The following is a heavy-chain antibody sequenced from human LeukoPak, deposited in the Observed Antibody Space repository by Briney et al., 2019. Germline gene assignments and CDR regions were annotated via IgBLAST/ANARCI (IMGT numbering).Heavy chain of an antibody. CDR3: ARQPVGIVVVPAAIGGGFDY. Sequence: SETLSLTCTVSGGSISSSSYYWGWIRQPPGKGLEWIGSIYYSGSTYYNPSLKSRVTISVDTSKNQFSLKLSSVTAADTAVYYCARQPVGIVVVPAAIGGGFDYWGQGTLVTVSS. CDR1: GGSISSSSYY. J-gene: IGHJ4*02. CDR2: IYYSGST. D-gene: IGHD2-2*01. V-gene: IGHV4-39*01.